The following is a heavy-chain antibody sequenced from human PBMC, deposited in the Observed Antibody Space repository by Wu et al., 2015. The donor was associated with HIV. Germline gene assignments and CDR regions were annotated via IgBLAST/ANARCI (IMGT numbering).Heavy chain of an antibody. D-gene: IGHD3-16*01. CDR3: ARVWGRGPSPFEY. CDR1: GYTFSSYF. J-gene: IGHJ4*02. CDR2: INPIGDST. Sequence: QVRLVQSGTEVAKPGASVKISCQASGYTFSSYFMHWVRQAPGQGLEWMGIINPIGDSTTYAQKFQGRVTLTRDTSTRTGYMELRRLTYEDTAVYYCARVWGRGPSPFEYWGQGTLVTVSS. V-gene: IGHV1-46*01.